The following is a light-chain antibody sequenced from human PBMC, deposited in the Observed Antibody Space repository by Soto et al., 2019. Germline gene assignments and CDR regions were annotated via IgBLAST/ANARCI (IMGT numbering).Light chain of an antibody. CDR2: KTS. CDR3: QQYINYFRT. Sequence: EILMTQSPATLSASAGDRVTITCRASQSIGVWLAWYQQKPGTAPKLLIYKTSTLDSGVPLRFSGSGSGTEFTLTISSLQPDDFATYYCQQYINYFRTFGQGTKVEIK. CDR1: QSIGVW. V-gene: IGKV1-5*03. J-gene: IGKJ1*01.